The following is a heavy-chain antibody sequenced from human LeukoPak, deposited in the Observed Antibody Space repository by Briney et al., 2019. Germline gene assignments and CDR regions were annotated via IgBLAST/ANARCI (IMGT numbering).Heavy chain of an antibody. J-gene: IGHJ6*02. D-gene: IGHD3-10*01. CDR1: GGTFSSYA. Sequence: SVKVSCKASGGTFSSYAISWVRQAPGQGLEWMGRIIPILGIANYAQKFHGRVTITADKSTSTAYMELSSLRSEDTAVYYCARELWLGEFPYGMDVWGQGTTVTVSS. CDR2: IIPILGIA. CDR3: ARELWLGEFPYGMDV. V-gene: IGHV1-69*04.